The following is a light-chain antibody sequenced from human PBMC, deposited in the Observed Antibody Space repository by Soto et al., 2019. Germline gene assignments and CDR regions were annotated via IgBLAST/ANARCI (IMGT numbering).Light chain of an antibody. CDR2: ATS. Sequence: EIVVTQSPATLSVSPGERATLSCRASHRVSSYLAWYQQKPGQAPRLLIYATSTRATGIPARFSGSGSGTEFTLTISSLQSEDFAVYYCQQYNNWPLTFGGGTKVDIK. CDR3: QQYNNWPLT. J-gene: IGKJ4*01. V-gene: IGKV3-15*01. CDR1: HRVSSY.